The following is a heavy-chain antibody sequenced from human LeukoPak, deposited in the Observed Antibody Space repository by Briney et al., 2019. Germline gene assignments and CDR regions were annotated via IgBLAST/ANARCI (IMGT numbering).Heavy chain of an antibody. Sequence: PSETLSLTCAVYGGSFSGYYWSWIRQPPGKGLEWIGEINHSGSTNYNPSLKSRVTISVDTSKNQFSLKLSSVTAADTAVYYCARVYCSSTGCYGCVCEDYWGQGTLVTVSS. CDR2: INHSGST. D-gene: IGHD2-2*01. CDR3: ARVYCSSTGCYGCVCEDY. CDR1: GGSFSGYY. J-gene: IGHJ4*02. V-gene: IGHV4-34*01.